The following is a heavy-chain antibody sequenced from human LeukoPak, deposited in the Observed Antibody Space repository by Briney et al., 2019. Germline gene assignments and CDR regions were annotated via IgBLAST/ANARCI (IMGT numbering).Heavy chain of an antibody. Sequence: PGGSLRLSCAASGFTFSSYTMNWVRQAPGKGLEWVSIISSGSSYIHYADSVKGRFTISRDNAKNTLYLQMNSLRAEDTAVYYCAKDQPSPYKWLRSAFDYWGQGTLVTVSS. D-gene: IGHD5-12*01. CDR1: GFTFSSYT. J-gene: IGHJ4*02. V-gene: IGHV3-21*04. CDR3: AKDQPSPYKWLRSAFDY. CDR2: ISSGSSYI.